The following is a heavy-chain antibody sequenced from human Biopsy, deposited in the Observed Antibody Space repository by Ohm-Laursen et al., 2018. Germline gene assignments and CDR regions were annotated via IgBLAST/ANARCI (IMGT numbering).Heavy chain of an antibody. CDR1: ARTFSNYG. J-gene: IGHJ1*01. Sequence: SENVFCTVPARTFSNYGVEWARQARGQGLEWLGGNITILGTGNYAQKFQDRVTVAADTSTSTATMELRSLRSDDTAVYYCASKLTGYFHHWGQGTLVTVSS. CDR2: NITILGTG. D-gene: IGHD3-9*01. V-gene: IGHV1-69*06. CDR3: ASKLTGYFHH.